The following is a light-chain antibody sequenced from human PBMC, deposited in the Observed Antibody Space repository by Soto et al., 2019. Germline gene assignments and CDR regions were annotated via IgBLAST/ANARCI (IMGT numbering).Light chain of an antibody. CDR3: QQYYDLPIT. CDR2: DVT. CDR1: QDIDKY. Sequence: DIQMTQSPSSLSASVGDRVTITCQASQDIDKYLNWYQQKPGKAPKLLIDDVTNLETGVPSRFSGSGSGTHFTFPIGSLQTEDIATYYCQQYYDLPITFGQGTRLEIK. J-gene: IGKJ5*01. V-gene: IGKV1-33*01.